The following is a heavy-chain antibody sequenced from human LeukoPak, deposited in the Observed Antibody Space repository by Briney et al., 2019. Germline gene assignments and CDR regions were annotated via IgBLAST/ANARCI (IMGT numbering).Heavy chain of an antibody. CDR1: EFTFSSYG. V-gene: IGHV3-30*02. CDR2: IRYDGSNK. CDR3: AKDRDQWLAYDAFDI. D-gene: IGHD6-19*01. Sequence: GGSLRLSCAASEFTFSSYGMHWVRQAPGKGLEWVAFIRYDGSNKYYADSVKGRFTISRDNSKNTLYLQMNSLRAEDTAVYYCAKDRDQWLAYDAFDIWGQGTMVTVSS. J-gene: IGHJ3*02.